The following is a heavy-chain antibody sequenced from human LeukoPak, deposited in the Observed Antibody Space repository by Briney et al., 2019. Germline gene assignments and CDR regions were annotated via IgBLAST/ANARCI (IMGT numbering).Heavy chain of an antibody. Sequence: QPGGSLRLSCAASGFTFSSYSLNWVRQAPGKGLERVSYISSSGSTIYYADSVKGRFTISRDNAKNSLYLQMNSLRAEDTAVYYCARFRSRGYYELDYWGQGTLVTVSS. J-gene: IGHJ4*02. CDR3: ARFRSRGYYELDY. CDR1: GFTFSSYS. CDR2: ISSSGSTI. D-gene: IGHD3-22*01. V-gene: IGHV3-48*03.